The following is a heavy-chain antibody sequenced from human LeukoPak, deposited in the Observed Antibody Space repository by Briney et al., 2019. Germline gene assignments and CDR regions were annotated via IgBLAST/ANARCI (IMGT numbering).Heavy chain of an antibody. CDR3: AKDQIQLWPFDY. CDR2: ISGDGVSA. CDR1: GFTFDDYA. V-gene: IGHV3-43*02. Sequence: GGSLRLSCAASGFTFDDYAMHGLRQAPGKGLEWVSLISGDGVSAYYADSVKVRFTISRDNCKNSLYLQMNSLRTEDTALYYCAKDQIQLWPFDYWGQGTLVTVSS. J-gene: IGHJ4*02. D-gene: IGHD5-18*01.